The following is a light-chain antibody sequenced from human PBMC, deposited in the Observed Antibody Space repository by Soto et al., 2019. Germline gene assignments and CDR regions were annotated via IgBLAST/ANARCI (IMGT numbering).Light chain of an antibody. V-gene: IGKV3-15*01. CDR3: QQYNNWPRT. Sequence: EIVMTQSPATLSVSPGERATLSCRASQSVTNSLAWYQQKPGQAPRLLIYGASTRATGIPARFSGSGSGTEFTLTISGLQSEDFAVYYCQQYNNWPRTFGQGTKVDI. J-gene: IGKJ1*01. CDR2: GAS. CDR1: QSVTNS.